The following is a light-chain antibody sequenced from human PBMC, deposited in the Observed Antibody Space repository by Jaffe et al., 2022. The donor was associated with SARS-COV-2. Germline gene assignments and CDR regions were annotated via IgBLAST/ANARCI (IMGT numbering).Light chain of an antibody. V-gene: IGKV3-15*01. CDR1: QRVSSN. CDR2: GAS. CDR3: QQYNIWPPYT. Sequence: ETVMTQSPATLSVSPGERATLSCRASQRVSSNLAWYQQKPGQAPRLLIYGASTRATGIPARFSGSGSGTEFTLTIGSLQSEDFAVYYCQQYNIWPPYTFGQGTKLEIK. J-gene: IGKJ2*01.